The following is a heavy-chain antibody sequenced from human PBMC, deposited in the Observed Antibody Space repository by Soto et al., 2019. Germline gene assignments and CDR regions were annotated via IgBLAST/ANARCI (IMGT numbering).Heavy chain of an antibody. Sequence: QLQLQESGPGLVKPSETLSLTCTVSGGSISSSSYYWGWIRQPPGKGLEWIGSIYYSGSTYYNPSLKSRVTISVETSKNQFSLKLSSVTAADTAVYYCARSAYIAAAGTRLLDVWGQGTTVTVSS. J-gene: IGHJ6*02. D-gene: IGHD6-13*01. CDR1: GGSISSSSYY. CDR2: IYYSGST. V-gene: IGHV4-39*01. CDR3: ARSAYIAAAGTRLLDV.